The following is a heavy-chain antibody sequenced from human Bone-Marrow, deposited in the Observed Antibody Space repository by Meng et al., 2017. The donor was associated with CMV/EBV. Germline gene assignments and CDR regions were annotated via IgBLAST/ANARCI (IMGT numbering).Heavy chain of an antibody. D-gene: IGHD2-2*03. Sequence: GGSLRLSCAASGFTFSGYVMNWVRQAPGKGLEWVSSISGSGGSTFYADSVRGRFTISRDNSKNTLFLQMNSLRAEDTAIYYCAKDWITPIGAASDYWGQGTLVTVSS. CDR3: AKDWITPIGAASDY. CDR2: ISGSGGST. J-gene: IGHJ4*02. V-gene: IGHV3-23*01. CDR1: GFTFSGYV.